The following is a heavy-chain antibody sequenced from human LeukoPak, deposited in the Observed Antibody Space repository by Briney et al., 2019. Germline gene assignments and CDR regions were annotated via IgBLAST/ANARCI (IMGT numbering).Heavy chain of an antibody. Sequence: GGSLRLSCAGSGLTFGGYGMHWFRQTPGKGLEWVSYISSSGSTIYYADSVKGRFTISRDNAKNSLYLQMNSLRAEDTAVYYCATDTAMVPDDYWGQGTLVTVSS. CDR1: GLTFGGYG. D-gene: IGHD5-18*01. CDR3: ATDTAMVPDDY. CDR2: ISSSGSTI. J-gene: IGHJ4*02. V-gene: IGHV3-48*04.